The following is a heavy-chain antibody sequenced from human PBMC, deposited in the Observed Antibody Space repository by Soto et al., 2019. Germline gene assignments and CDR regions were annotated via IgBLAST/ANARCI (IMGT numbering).Heavy chain of an antibody. Sequence: QVQLQQWGAGLLKPSATLSLTCAVYGGSFSGYYWSWIRQPPGKGLEWIGEINHSGSTNYNPSLKSQVTISVDTSKNQFSLTLSSVTAADTDVYYCARGRTLVWFGELLHKGGNWFDPLCQGSLVTVSS. D-gene: IGHD3-10*01. J-gene: IGHJ5*02. CDR2: INHSGST. CDR3: ARGRTLVWFGELLHKGGNWFDP. CDR1: GGSFSGYY. V-gene: IGHV4-34*01.